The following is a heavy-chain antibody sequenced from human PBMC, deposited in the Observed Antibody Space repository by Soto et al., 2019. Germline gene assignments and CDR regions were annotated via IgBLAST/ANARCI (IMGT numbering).Heavy chain of an antibody. D-gene: IGHD6-13*01. Sequence: QVQLVQSGAEVKKPGASVKVSCKASGYTFTSYDINWVRQATGQGLEWMGWMNPNSGNTGYAQQFQGRVTMTRNTYISTAYMEGSSLKAEDAAVYYCGRGRYSTSYDYWGPGTLVTVSS. V-gene: IGHV1-8*01. J-gene: IGHJ4*02. CDR1: GYTFTSYD. CDR3: GRGRYSTSYDY. CDR2: MNPNSGNT.